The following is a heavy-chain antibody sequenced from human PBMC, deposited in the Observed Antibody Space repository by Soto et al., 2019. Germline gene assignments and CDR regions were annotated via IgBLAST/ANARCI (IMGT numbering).Heavy chain of an antibody. J-gene: IGHJ4*02. D-gene: IGHD2-2*01. V-gene: IGHV3-30*18. Sequence: PGGSLRLSCAASGFTFSSYGMHWVRQAPGKGLEWVAVISYDGSNKYYADSVKGRFTISRDNSKNTLYLQMNSLRAEDTAVYYCAKEAPLLSVVVPAAIDYWGQGTLVTVSS. CDR3: AKEAPLLSVVVPAAIDY. CDR1: GFTFSSYG. CDR2: ISYDGSNK.